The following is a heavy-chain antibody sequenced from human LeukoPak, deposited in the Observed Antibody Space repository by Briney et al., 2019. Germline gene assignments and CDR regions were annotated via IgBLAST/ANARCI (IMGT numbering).Heavy chain of an antibody. V-gene: IGHV4-4*07. CDR3: ARDSGSGWYYFDY. D-gene: IGHD6-19*01. CDR2: IYTSGNT. J-gene: IGHJ4*02. Sequence: KPSETLSLTCTVSDGSISTYYWSWIRQPAGKGLEWIGRIYTSGNTNYNPSLKSRVTMSLDTSKNQFSLKLNSVTAADTAVYYCARDSGSGWYYFDYWGQGTLVTVSS. CDR1: DGSISTYY.